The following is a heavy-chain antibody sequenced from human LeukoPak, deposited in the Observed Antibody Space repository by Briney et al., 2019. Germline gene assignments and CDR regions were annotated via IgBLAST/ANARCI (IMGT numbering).Heavy chain of an antibody. V-gene: IGHV1-69*13. CDR1: GGTFSSYA. D-gene: IGHD2-2*01. J-gene: IGHJ6*03. CDR3: ARVPAVNTDYYYYYMDV. Sequence: SVKVSCKASGGTFSSYAISWVRQAPGQGLDWMGGMVPIFGTANYAQKFQGRVTITAAESTSTAYMELSSLRSEDTAVYYCARVPAVNTDYYYYYMDVWGKGTTVTVSS. CDR2: MVPIFGTA.